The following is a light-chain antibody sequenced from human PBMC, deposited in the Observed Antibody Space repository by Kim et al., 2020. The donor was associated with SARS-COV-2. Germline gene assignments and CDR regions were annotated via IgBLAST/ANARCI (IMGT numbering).Light chain of an antibody. J-gene: IGLJ3*02. V-gene: IGLV6-57*04. CDR3: QSYDNTNHWV. CDR2: ENK. Sequence: NFMLTQPHSVSESPGKTVTISCTRSSGSIASNYVQWYQQRPDSAPTAVIYENKQRPSGVPDRFSGSIDSSSNSASLTISRLKTEDEADYYCQSYDNTNHWVFGGGTQLTVL. CDR1: SGSIASNY.